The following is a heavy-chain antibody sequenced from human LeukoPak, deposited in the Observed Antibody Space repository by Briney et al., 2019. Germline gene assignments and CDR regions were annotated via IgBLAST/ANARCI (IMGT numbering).Heavy chain of an antibody. CDR3: ARVIQLRRTGYYYYGMDV. V-gene: IGHV3-66*01. J-gene: IGHJ6*02. CDR2: IYSGGST. D-gene: IGHD5-18*01. Sequence: PGGSLRLSCAASGFTVSSNYMSWVRQAPGKGLEWVSVIYSGGSTYYADSVKGRFTISRDNSKNTLYLQMNSLRAEDTAVYYCARVIQLRRTGYYYYGMDVWGQGTTVTVSS. CDR1: GFTVSSNY.